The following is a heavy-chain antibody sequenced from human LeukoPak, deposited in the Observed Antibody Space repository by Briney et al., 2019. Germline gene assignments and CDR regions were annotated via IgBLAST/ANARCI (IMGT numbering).Heavy chain of an antibody. CDR1: GYTFTSYG. Sequence: ASVKVSCKASGYTFTSYGISWVRQAPGQGLEWMGWISAYNGNTNYAQKLQGRVTMTTDTSTSTAYMELRSLRSDDTAVYYCAIQLRYFDWSLPPYAFDIWGQGTMVTVSS. D-gene: IGHD3-9*01. CDR2: ISAYNGNT. V-gene: IGHV1-18*01. J-gene: IGHJ3*02. CDR3: AIQLRYFDWSLPPYAFDI.